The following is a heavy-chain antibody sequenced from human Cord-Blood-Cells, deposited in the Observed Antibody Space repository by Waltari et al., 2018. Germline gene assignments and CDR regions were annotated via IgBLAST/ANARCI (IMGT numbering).Heavy chain of an antibody. CDR1: GFTLRTYA. D-gene: IGHD6-6*01. CDR2: ISYDGSNK. J-gene: IGHJ4*02. V-gene: IGHV3-30-3*01. CDR3: ASPSYYFDY. Sequence: QVQLVASGGGVVQPGRSLRISCVASGFTLRTYAMPWVRQAPGKGLEWVAVISYDGSNKYYADSVKGRFTISRDNSKNTLYLQMNSLRAEDTAVYYCASPSYYFDYWGQGTLVTVSS.